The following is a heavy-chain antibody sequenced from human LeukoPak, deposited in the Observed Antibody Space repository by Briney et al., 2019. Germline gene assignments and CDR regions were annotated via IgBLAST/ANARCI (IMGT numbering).Heavy chain of an antibody. CDR2: INHSGST. CDR3: ASGGYCSSTSFYLFNY. Sequence: SETLCLTCAVYGGSFSDYYWSWIRQPPGKGLEWIGEINHSGSTNYNPSLKSRVTISVDTSKNQFSLKLSSVTAADTAVYYCASGGYCSSTSFYLFNYWGQGTLVTVSS. J-gene: IGHJ4*02. V-gene: IGHV4-34*01. CDR1: GGSFSDYY. D-gene: IGHD2-2*01.